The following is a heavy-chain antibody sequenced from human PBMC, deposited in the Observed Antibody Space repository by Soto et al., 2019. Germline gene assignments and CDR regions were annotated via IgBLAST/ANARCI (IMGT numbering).Heavy chain of an antibody. V-gene: IGHV1-69*06. D-gene: IGHD3-3*01. CDR1: GGTFSSYA. J-gene: IGHJ6*02. CDR3: ARDPITIFGVVTYYYYYYGMDV. CDR2: IIPIFGTA. Sequence: QVQVVQSGAEVKKPGSSVKVSCKASGGTFSSYAISWVRQAPGQGLEWMGGIIPIFGTANYAQKFQGRVTITADKSTSTAYMELSSLRSEDTAVYYCARDPITIFGVVTYYYYYYGMDVWGQGTTVTVSS.